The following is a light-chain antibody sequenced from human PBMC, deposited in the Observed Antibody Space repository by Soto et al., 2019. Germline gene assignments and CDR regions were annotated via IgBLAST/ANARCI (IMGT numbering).Light chain of an antibody. CDR2: GAS. V-gene: IGKV3-15*01. CDR3: QQYNNWPPWT. J-gene: IGKJ1*01. CDR1: QSVSSN. Sequence: EIVMTQSPATLSVSPGERATLSCRASQSVSSNLAWSQQKPGQAPGLLIYGASTRATGIPARFSGSGSGTEFTLTISSLQSEDFAVYYCQQYNNWPPWTFGQGTKVEIK.